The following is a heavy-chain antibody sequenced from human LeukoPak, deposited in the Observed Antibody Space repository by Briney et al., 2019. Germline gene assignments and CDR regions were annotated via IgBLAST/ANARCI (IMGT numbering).Heavy chain of an antibody. CDR1: GGSISSSNW. Sequence: PSGTLSLTCAVSGGSISSSNWWSWVRQPPGKGLEWIGEIYHSGSTNYNPSLKSRVTISVDKSKNQFSLKLSSVTAADTAVYYCARGGFTWIQLWLRGFDPWGQGTLVTVSS. CDR2: IYHSGST. J-gene: IGHJ5*02. CDR3: ARGGFTWIQLWLRGFDP. D-gene: IGHD5-18*01. V-gene: IGHV4-4*02.